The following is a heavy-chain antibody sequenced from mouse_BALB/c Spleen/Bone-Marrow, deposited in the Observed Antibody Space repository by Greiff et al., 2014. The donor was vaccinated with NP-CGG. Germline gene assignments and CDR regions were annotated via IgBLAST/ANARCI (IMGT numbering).Heavy chain of an antibody. CDR3: ARGNYGYGNYFDY. J-gene: IGHJ2*01. D-gene: IGHD1-2*01. CDR1: GFTFSSYA. Sequence: EVQLVESGGGLVKPGGSLKLSCAASGFTFSSYAMSWVRQTPEKRLEWVATISSGGSYTHYPDSVKGRFTISRDNAKNTLYLQMSSLRSEDTAMYYCARGNYGYGNYFDYWGQGTTLKGSS. V-gene: IGHV5-9-3*01. CDR2: ISSGGSYT.